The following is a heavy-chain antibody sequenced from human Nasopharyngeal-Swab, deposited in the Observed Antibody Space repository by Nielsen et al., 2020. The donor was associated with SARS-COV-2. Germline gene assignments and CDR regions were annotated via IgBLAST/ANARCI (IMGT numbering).Heavy chain of an antibody. CDR3: ARRGDCNGNPCYSDY. CDR1: GYSFTNYW. Sequence: GESLKISCKASGYSFTNYWIGWVRQMPGTGLEWMGLIYPGESSIRYIPSVQGQFTISVDKSISTTYLQWSNLKASDAATYYCARRGDCNGNPCYSDYWGQGTLVTVSS. J-gene: IGHJ4*02. CDR2: IYPGESSI. V-gene: IGHV5-51*01. D-gene: IGHD2-21*02.